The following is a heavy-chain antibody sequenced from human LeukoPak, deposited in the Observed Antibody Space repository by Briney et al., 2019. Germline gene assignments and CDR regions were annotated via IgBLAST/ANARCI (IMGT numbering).Heavy chain of an antibody. V-gene: IGHV1-2*02. CDR1: GYTFTGYY. D-gene: IGHD1-26*01. J-gene: IGHJ6*03. Sequence: ASVKVSCKASGYTFTGYYMHWVRQAPGQGLEWMGWIDPNSGGTNFAQNFQGRVTMTRDTSINTVYMELSRLRSDDTAMYLCARGGVGTTSYFYYMDVWGKGTTVTVSS. CDR2: IDPNSGGT. CDR3: ARGGVGTTSYFYYMDV.